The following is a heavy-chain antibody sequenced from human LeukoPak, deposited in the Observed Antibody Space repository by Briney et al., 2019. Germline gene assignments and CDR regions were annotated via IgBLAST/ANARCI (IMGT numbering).Heavy chain of an antibody. CDR2: IYSGGST. Sequence: GGSLRLSCAASGFTVSSNYMSWVRQAPGKGLEWVSVIYSGGSTYYADSVKGRFTISRDNGKNSLYLQMNSLRAEDTAVYYCARVDGDYYGMDVWGQGTTVTVSS. CDR3: ARVDGDYYGMDV. CDR1: GFTVSSNY. J-gene: IGHJ6*02. V-gene: IGHV3-53*01. D-gene: IGHD4-17*01.